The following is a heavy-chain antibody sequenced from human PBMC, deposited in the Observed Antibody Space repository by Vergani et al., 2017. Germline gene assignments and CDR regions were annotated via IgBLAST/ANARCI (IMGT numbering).Heavy chain of an antibody. V-gene: IGHV1-2*02. D-gene: IGHD3-10*01. CDR3: ARVLHGAGPIYSYYGMDV. Sequence: QVQLVQSGAEVKKPGDSVNVSCKASGYTFTGDYMHWVRQAPGQGLEWMGWIKPNSGGTNYAQKFQGRVAMTRDTSISTAYMELSRLRSDDTAVYYFARVLHGAGPIYSYYGMDVWGQGTTVTVSS. CDR1: GYTFTGDY. J-gene: IGHJ6*02. CDR2: IKPNSGGT.